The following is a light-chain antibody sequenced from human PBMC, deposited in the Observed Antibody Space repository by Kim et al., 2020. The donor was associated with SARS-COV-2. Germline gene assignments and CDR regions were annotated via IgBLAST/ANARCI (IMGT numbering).Light chain of an antibody. Sequence: SVSTGERATLSCRASQSVSSNLAWYQQKPGQAPRLLIYGASTRATGIPARFSGSGSGTEFTLTISSLQSEDFAIYYCQQYNNLITFGGGTKVDIK. CDR2: GAS. CDR3: QQYNNLIT. V-gene: IGKV3-15*01. CDR1: QSVSSN. J-gene: IGKJ4*01.